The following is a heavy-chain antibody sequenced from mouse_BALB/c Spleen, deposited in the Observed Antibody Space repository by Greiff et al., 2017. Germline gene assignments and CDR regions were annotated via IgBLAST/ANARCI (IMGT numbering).Heavy chain of an antibody. CDR2: ISSGGSYT. D-gene: IGHD1-1*01. CDR3: TRDEGYYYGSTWFAY. J-gene: IGHJ3*01. Sequence: EVQLVESGGGLVKPGGSLKLSCAASGFTFSSYTMSWVRQTPEKRLEWVATISSGGSYTYYPDSVKGRFTISRDNAKNTLYLQMSSLKSEDTAMYYCTRDEGYYYGSTWFAYWGQGTLVTVSA. V-gene: IGHV5-6-4*01. CDR1: GFTFSSYT.